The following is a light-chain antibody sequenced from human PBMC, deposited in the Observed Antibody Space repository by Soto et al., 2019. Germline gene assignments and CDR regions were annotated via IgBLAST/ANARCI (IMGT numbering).Light chain of an antibody. V-gene: IGKV3-15*01. CDR2: RAS. J-gene: IGKJ1*01. Sequence: EIVMTQSPATLSVSPGERATLSCRASQSVSSNLAWYQQKPGLAPRLLIYRASTRATGIPARFSGSGSGTEFTLTISSLQSEDFAVYYCQQYNNWPRTFGQGTKVEIK. CDR3: QQYNNWPRT. CDR1: QSVSSN.